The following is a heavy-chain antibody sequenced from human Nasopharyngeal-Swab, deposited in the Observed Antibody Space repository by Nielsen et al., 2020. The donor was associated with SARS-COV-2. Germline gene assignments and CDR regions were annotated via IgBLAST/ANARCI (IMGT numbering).Heavy chain of an antibody. V-gene: IGHV3-64D*06. CDR2: ISHDGGRT. Sequence: GAPKISRAASGFPFSSYGMHWVRQAPGKGPEFVSAISHDGGRTHYADSVKDRFIISRDNSKNTMDLQMTSLRVEDTAMYYCVKEGDSSGYCGCYDIWGQGTVVTVSP. J-gene: IGHJ3*02. CDR1: GFPFSSYG. CDR3: VKEGDSSGYCGCYDI. D-gene: IGHD3-22*01.